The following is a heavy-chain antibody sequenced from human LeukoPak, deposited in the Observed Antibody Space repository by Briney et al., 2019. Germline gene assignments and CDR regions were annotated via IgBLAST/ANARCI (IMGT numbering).Heavy chain of an antibody. J-gene: IGHJ4*02. CDR1: GFTFSSYV. CDR3: ARDSAAAENDPYYFDY. CDR2: ISYDGSNK. V-gene: IGHV3-30-3*01. Sequence: PGGSLRLSCAASGFTFSSYVMNWVRQAPGEGLEWVAVISYDGSNKYYADSVKGRFTISRDNSKNTLYLQMNSLRAEDTAVYYCARDSAAAENDPYYFDYWGQGTLVTVSS. D-gene: IGHD6-13*01.